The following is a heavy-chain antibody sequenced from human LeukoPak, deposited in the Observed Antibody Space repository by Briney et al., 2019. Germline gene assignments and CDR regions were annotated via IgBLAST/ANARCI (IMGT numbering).Heavy chain of an antibody. D-gene: IGHD2-2*01. CDR2: IYSGGST. CDR3: AKAPGPIVVVPAATWFDP. Sequence: GGSLRLSCAASGFTVSSNYMSWVRQAPGKGLEWVSVIYSGGSTYYADSVKGRFTISRDNSKNTLYLQMNSLRAEDTAVYYCAKAPGPIVVVPAATWFDPWGQGTLVTVSS. CDR1: GFTVSSNY. V-gene: IGHV3-66*01. J-gene: IGHJ5*02.